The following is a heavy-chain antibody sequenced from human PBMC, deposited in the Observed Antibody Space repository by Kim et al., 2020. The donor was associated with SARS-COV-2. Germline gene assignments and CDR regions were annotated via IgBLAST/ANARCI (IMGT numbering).Heavy chain of an antibody. D-gene: IGHD3-9*01. CDR2: INHSGST. J-gene: IGHJ4*02. CDR1: GGSFSGYY. V-gene: IGHV4-34*01. Sequence: SETLSLTCAVYGGSFSGYYWSWIRQPPGKGLEWIGEINHSGSTNYNPSLKSRVTISVDTSKNQFSLKLSSVTAADTAVYYCARGQYYDILTGYYKSFGFDYWGQGTLVTVSS. CDR3: ARGQYYDILTGYYKSFGFDY.